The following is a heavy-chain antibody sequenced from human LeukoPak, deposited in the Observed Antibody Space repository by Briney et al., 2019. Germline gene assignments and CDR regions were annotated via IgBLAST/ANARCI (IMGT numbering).Heavy chain of an antibody. D-gene: IGHD6-19*01. CDR1: GYTFTSYG. CDR2: ISAYNGNT. J-gene: IGHJ6*02. Sequence: ASVKVSCKASGYTFTSYGISWVRQAPGQGREWMGWISAYNGNTNYAQKLQGRVTMTTDTSTSTAYMELRSLRSDDTAVYYCARGVAVAEVYYYYGMDVWGQGTTVTVSS. CDR3: ARGVAVAEVYYYYGMDV. V-gene: IGHV1-18*01.